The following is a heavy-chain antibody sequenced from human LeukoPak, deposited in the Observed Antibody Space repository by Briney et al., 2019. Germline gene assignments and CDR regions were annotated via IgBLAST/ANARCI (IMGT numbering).Heavy chain of an antibody. J-gene: IGHJ6*03. CDR2: IRYDGSNK. V-gene: IGHV3-30*02. D-gene: IGHD5-12*01. CDR3: AKGGGYEAQYYYYYMDV. CDR1: GFTFSSYG. Sequence: QPGGSLRLSCAASGFTFSSYGMHWVRQAPGKGLEWVAFIRYDGSNKYYADSVKGRFTISRDNFKNTLYLQMNSLRAEDTAVFYCAKGGGYEAQYYYYYMDVWGKGTTVTISS.